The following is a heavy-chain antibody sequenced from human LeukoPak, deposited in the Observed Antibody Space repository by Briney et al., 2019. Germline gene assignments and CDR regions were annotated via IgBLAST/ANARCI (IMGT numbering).Heavy chain of an antibody. CDR1: GFTFSSYS. J-gene: IGHJ6*03. D-gene: IGHD6-13*01. Sequence: PGGSLRLSCAASGFTFSSYSMNWVRQAPGKGLEWVSSISSSSSYIYYADSVKGRFTISRDNAKNSLYLQMNSLRAEDTAVYYCAREEVAAAEVDYYYYMDVWGKGTTVTVSS. V-gene: IGHV3-21*01. CDR2: ISSSSSYI. CDR3: AREEVAAAEVDYYYYMDV.